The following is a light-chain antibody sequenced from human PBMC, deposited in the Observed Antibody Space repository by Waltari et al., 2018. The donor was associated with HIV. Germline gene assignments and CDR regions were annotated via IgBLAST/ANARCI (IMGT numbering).Light chain of an antibody. V-gene: IGLV2-14*01. CDR3: SSYTSSSSRV. Sequence: QSALTQPASVSGSPGQSITISCTGTSSDVGAYNYVSWYQQHPGKAPKLLIFEVSNRPSVVPNRFSGSKSGNTASLAISGLQAEDEADYYCSSYTSSSSRVFGGGTKLTVL. CDR2: EVS. J-gene: IGLJ2*01. CDR1: SSDVGAYNY.